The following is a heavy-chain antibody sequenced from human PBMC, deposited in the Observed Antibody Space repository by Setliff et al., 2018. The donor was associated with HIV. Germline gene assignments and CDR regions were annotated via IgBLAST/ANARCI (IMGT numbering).Heavy chain of an antibody. Sequence: SETLSLTCTVSGGSMSSSSYYWGWIRQTPDKGLEWIGIIYYSGATYYNPSLKGRVTTSGDTSKNQFSLKLSSVTAADTAVYYCARQEGYCSSTSCYAGSFMGYYYMDVWGKGTTVTVSS. CDR2: IYYSGAT. V-gene: IGHV4-39*01. D-gene: IGHD2-2*01. CDR3: ARQEGYCSSTSCYAGSFMGYYYMDV. J-gene: IGHJ6*03. CDR1: GGSMSSSSYY.